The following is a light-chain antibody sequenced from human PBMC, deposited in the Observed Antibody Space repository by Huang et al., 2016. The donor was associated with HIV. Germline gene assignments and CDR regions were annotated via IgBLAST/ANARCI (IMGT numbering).Light chain of an antibody. CDR3: QQRTNWPQLT. J-gene: IGKJ4*01. CDR2: DAT. Sequence: IVLTQSLATLSLSPGETATLSCRASQSVDFYLAWYQQRPGQAPRLLIYDATNRATGTPDRFSGSGSGTDFTLTISRLEAEDFAVYYCQQRTNWPQLTFGGGTKVEIK. V-gene: IGKV3-11*01. CDR1: QSVDFY.